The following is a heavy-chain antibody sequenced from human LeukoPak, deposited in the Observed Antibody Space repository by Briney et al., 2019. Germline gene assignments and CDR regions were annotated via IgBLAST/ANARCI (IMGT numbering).Heavy chain of an antibody. CDR3: ARGLRNITMVRGVIMDLNWFDP. V-gene: IGHV4-30-2*01. J-gene: IGHJ5*02. Sequence: PSETLSLTCAVSGGSISSGGYSWSWIRQPPGKGLEWIGYIYHSGSTYYNPSLQSRVTISVDRSKNQFSLKLSSVTAADTAVYYCARGLRNITMVRGVIMDLNWFDPWGQGTLVTVSS. CDR1: GGSISSGGYS. D-gene: IGHD3-10*01. CDR2: IYHSGST.